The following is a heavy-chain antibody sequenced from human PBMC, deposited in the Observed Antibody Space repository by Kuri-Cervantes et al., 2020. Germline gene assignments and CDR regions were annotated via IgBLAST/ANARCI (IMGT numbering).Heavy chain of an antibody. CDR3: ARTETDYDYGDYGDYYYYGMDV. V-gene: IGHV1-2*02. D-gene: IGHD4-17*01. Sequence: ASVKVSCKASGYTFTGYYMHWVRQAPGQGLEWMGWINPNSGGTNYAQKFQGRVTMTRNTSISTAYMELSSLRSEDTAVYYCARTETDYDYGDYGDYYYYGMDVWGQGTTVTVSS. J-gene: IGHJ6*02. CDR2: INPNSGGT. CDR1: GYTFTGYY.